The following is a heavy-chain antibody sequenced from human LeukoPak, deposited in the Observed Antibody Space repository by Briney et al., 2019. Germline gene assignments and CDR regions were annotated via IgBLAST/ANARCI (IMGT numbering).Heavy chain of an antibody. CDR1: GGSISNYY. CDR3: ARNLIPEQLVLNF. V-gene: IGHV4-59*01. D-gene: IGHD6-13*01. J-gene: IGHJ4*02. CDR2: IYYTGST. Sequence: SETLSLTCTVSGGSISNYYWNWIRQPPGKGLEFIGYIYYTGSTNYNPSLKSRVTMSVDTSKNQFSLNLRSVTPEDTAVYYCARNLIPEQLVLNFWGQGTLVTVSS.